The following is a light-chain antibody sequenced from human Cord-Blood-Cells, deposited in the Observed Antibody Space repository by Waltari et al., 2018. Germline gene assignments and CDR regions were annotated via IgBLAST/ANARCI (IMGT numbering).Light chain of an antibody. CDR1: QSVSSSY. Sequence: EIVLTQSPGTLSLSPGERATLSCRASQSVSSSYLAWYQQEPGQAPRLLIYGESSRATGIADRFSGSGCGTDFTLTISRLEPEDFALDYCQQYGSSPYTFGQGTKLEIK. V-gene: IGKV3-20*01. CDR2: GES. CDR3: QQYGSSPYT. J-gene: IGKJ2*01.